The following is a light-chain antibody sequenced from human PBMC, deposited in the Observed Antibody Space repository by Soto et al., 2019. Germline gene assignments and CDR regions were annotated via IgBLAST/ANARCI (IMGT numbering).Light chain of an antibody. V-gene: IGLV2-8*01. CDR1: SSDVGNYDS. CDR2: EVN. J-gene: IGLJ1*01. CDR3: SSYAGSNNYV. Sequence: QSALTQPPSASGSPGQSVTISCTGTSSDVGNYDSVSWYQHHPGKAPQAVIYEVNKRPSGVPDRFSGSKSGNTASLTVSGLQAEDEADYCCSSYAGSNNYVFGTGTKLTVL.